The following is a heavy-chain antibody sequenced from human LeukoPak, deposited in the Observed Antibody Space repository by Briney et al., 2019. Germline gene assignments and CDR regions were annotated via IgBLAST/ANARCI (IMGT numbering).Heavy chain of an antibody. D-gene: IGHD6-13*01. V-gene: IGHV3-48*03. CDR2: ISNIGDII. CDR1: GFTFSNYE. Sequence: PGGSLRLSCAASGFTFSNYEMNWVRQAPGKGLEWISHISNIGDIIHYADSVEGRFTISRDNAKNSLYLQMNSLRAEDTAVYYCAKDATAVVGTVYMDVWGKGTTVTIS. CDR3: AKDATAVVGTVYMDV. J-gene: IGHJ6*03.